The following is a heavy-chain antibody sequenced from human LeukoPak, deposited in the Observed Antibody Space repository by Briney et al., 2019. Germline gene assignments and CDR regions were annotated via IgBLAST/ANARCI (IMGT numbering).Heavy chain of an antibody. CDR2: ISSSSNYI. J-gene: IGHJ6*02. Sequence: PGRSLRLSCAASGFTFSSYAMHWVRQAPGKGLEWVSSISSSSNYIYYADSVKGRFTISRDNAKNSLYLQMNSLRAEDTAVYYCARHASSDYGMDVWGQGTTVTVPS. D-gene: IGHD1-26*01. V-gene: IGHV3-21*01. CDR3: ARHASSDYGMDV. CDR1: GFTFSSYA.